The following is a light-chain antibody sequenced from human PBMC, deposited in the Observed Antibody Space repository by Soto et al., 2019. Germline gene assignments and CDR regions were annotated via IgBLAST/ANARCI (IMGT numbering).Light chain of an antibody. V-gene: IGLV1-44*01. J-gene: IGLJ2*01. Sequence: QSVLTQPPSASGTPGQRVTISCSGSSSNIGSNTVNWYQQLPGTAPKLLIYSNNQRPSGVPDRFSGSKSGTSASLAISGLQSEAEADYYCAGWDGSRNGCGVFGGGTKVTVL. CDR1: SSNIGSNT. CDR2: SNN. CDR3: AGWDGSRNGCGV.